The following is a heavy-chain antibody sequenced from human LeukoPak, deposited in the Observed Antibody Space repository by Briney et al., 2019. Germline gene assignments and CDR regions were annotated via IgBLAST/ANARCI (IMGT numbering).Heavy chain of an antibody. D-gene: IGHD2-15*01. J-gene: IGHJ4*02. Sequence: SQTLSLTCAISGDSVSSNSAAWNWIRQSPSRGLEWLGRTYYRSKWYNDYAVSVKSRITINPDTSKNQFSLQLNSVTPEGTAVYYCARDHCSGGSCYWRFDYWGQGTLVTVSS. CDR2: TYYRSKWYN. CDR1: GDSVSSNSAA. V-gene: IGHV6-1*01. CDR3: ARDHCSGGSCYWRFDY.